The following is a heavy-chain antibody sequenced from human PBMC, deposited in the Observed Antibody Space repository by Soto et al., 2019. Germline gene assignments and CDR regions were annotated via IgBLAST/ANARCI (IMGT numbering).Heavy chain of an antibody. CDR2: INSGGTVA. Sequence: EVQLLESGGGLVQPGGSLRLSCAASGFTYESYAMSWVRQAPGKGLEWVSGINSGGTVAHYADSVKGRFAISRDNSKNTLSLEMTSLRAADTGLYYCAISTGGFGGLFVVPSDYWGQGTLVTVSS. J-gene: IGHJ4*02. CDR1: GFTYESYA. D-gene: IGHD3-16*02. V-gene: IGHV3-23*01. CDR3: AISTGGFGGLFVVPSDY.